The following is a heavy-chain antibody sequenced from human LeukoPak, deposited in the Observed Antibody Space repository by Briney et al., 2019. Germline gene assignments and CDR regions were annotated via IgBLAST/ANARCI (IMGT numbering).Heavy chain of an antibody. CDR1: GYTFTSYG. CDR3: ARETYYYDSSGYLDY. V-gene: IGHV1-18*01. CDR2: ISAYNGNT. J-gene: IGHJ4*02. D-gene: IGHD3-22*01. Sequence: GASVKVSCKASGYTFTSYGISWVRQAPGQGLEWMGWISAYNGNTNYAQELQGRVTMTTDTSTSTAYMELRSLRSDDTAVYYCARETYYYDSSGYLDYWGQGTLVTVSS.